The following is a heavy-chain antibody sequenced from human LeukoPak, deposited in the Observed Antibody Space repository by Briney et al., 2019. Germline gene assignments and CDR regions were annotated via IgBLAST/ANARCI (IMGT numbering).Heavy chain of an antibody. CDR2: INHSGST. Sequence: SETLSLTCAVYGGSFSGYYWSWIRQPPGKGLEWIGEINHSGSTNYNPSLKSRVTISIDTSKNQFSLKLSSVTAADTAVYYCARVVVQLLSAIPYHFDYWGQGTLVAVSS. D-gene: IGHD2-2*01. CDR3: ARVVVQLLSAIPYHFDY. V-gene: IGHV4-34*01. CDR1: GGSFSGYY. J-gene: IGHJ4*02.